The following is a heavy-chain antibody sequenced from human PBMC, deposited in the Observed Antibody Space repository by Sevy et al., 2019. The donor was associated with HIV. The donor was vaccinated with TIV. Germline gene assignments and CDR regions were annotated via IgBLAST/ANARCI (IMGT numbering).Heavy chain of an antibody. D-gene: IGHD1-26*01. J-gene: IGHJ6*02. CDR1: GFTFITYD. CDR3: TRSGGYSDYGMDV. Sequence: GGSLRLACAASGFTFITYDMHWVRHVTGKGLEWVSGVGPAGDTFYPGSVKGRFTISRENVKNSLYLQMNNLRAGDRAVNYCTRSGGYSDYGMDVWGQGTTVTVSS. V-gene: IGHV3-13*01. CDR2: VGPAGDT.